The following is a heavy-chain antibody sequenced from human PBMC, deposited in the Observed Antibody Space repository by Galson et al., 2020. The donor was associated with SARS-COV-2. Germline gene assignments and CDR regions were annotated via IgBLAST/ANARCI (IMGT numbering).Heavy chain of an antibody. CDR3: AKATTGYYYYMDA. J-gene: IGHJ6*03. CDR2: ISWHSKSA. Sequence: SLKISCAASGFEYDDYAMHWVRQVPGKGLEWVSGISWHSKSAGYADSVKGRFTISRDNAKNSLYLQMNSLTTEDTAFYFCAKATTGYYYYMDAWGKGTTVIVSS. V-gene: IGHV3-9*01. CDR1: GFEYDDYA.